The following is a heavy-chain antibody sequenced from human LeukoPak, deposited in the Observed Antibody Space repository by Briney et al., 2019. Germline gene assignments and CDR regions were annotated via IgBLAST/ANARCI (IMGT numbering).Heavy chain of an antibody. J-gene: IGHJ6*02. CDR3: ASLRSAAAGTHYYYGMDV. CDR2: IIPILGIA. V-gene: IGHV1-69*04. Sequence: SVKVSCKASGGTFSSYAISWVRQAPGQGLEWMGRIIPILGIANYAQKFQGRVTITADKSTSTAYMELSSLRSENTAVYYCASLRSAAAGTHYYYGMDVWGQGTTVTVSS. CDR1: GGTFSSYA. D-gene: IGHD6-13*01.